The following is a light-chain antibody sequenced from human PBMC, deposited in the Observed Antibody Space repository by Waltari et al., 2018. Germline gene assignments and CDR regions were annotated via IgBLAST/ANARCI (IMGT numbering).Light chain of an antibody. CDR3: QAWDSSPFDVV. Sequence: SYELTQPPSVSVSPGQTASITCSGDKLGDKYACWYQQKPGQSPVLVIYQDSKRHSGIPEGFPGSTTGHTATLTISGTQAMDEADYSCQAWDSSPFDVVFGGGTKLTVL. J-gene: IGLJ2*01. CDR2: QDS. CDR1: KLGDKY. V-gene: IGLV3-1*01.